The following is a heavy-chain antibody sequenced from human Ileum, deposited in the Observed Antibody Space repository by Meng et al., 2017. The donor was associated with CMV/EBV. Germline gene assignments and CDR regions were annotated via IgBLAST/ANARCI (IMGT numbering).Heavy chain of an antibody. D-gene: IGHD3-16*01. CDR3: ARGWSGGVDYYFDY. CDR2: IHAANSDT. V-gene: IGHV3-23*03. CDR1: GFTFSDYA. J-gene: IGHJ4*02. Sequence: GESLKISCAASGFTFSDYAMSWVRQAPGKGLEWVSVIHAANSDTRHAACVMGLFTISRDNSKDTLYLRMDSLRAEDTAIYYCARGWSGGVDYYFDYWGQGILVTVSS.